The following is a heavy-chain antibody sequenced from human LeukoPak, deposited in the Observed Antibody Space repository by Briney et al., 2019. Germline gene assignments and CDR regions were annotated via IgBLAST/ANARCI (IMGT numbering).Heavy chain of an antibody. Sequence: SETLSFTCTVSGDYISSSYWNWIRQPPGKGLEWIGYFYYSGSTNYNPSLKSRVTISVDTSRNQFSLELSSVAAADTAVYYCARHANPYSSNWFDYWGQGTLVTVSS. J-gene: IGHJ4*02. D-gene: IGHD6-13*01. CDR3: ARHANPYSSNWFDY. V-gene: IGHV4-59*08. CDR1: GDYISSSY. CDR2: FYYSGST.